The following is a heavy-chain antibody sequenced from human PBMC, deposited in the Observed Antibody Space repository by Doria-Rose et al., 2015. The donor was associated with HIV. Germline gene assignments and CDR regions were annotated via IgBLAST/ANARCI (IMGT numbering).Heavy chain of an antibody. V-gene: IGHV2-26*01. D-gene: IGHD6-13*01. CDR3: ARIKSSRWYHKYYFDF. CDR2: IFSDDDR. Sequence: QVTLKESGPVLVKPTETLTLTCTVSGVSLSSPGMGVSWIRQPPGKALEWLANIFSDDDRSYRTSLKSRLTISRGTSKSQVVRTMTDMDPVDTATYYCARIKSSRWYHKYYFDFWGQGTLVIVSA. CDR1: GVSLSSPGMG. J-gene: IGHJ4*02.